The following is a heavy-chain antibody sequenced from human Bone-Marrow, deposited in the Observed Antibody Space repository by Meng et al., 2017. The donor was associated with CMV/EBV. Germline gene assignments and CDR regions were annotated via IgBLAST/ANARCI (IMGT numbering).Heavy chain of an antibody. D-gene: IGHD4-23*01. J-gene: IGHJ4*02. Sequence: ASVKVSCKASGYTFTGYYMHWVRQAPGQGLEWMGWINPNSGGTNYAQKFQGRVTMTRDTSISTAYLQWSSLKASDTAMYYCARQFIYGGNSGGDYWGQGTLVTVSS. CDR3: ARQFIYGGNSGGDY. V-gene: IGHV1-2*02. CDR1: GYTFTGYY. CDR2: INPNSGGT.